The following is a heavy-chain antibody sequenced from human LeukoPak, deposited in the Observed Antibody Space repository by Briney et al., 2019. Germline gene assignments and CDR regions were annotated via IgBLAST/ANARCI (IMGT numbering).Heavy chain of an antibody. CDR1: GGTFSSYA. CDR3: GKGAVMAAAGGFYYNYLTS. V-gene: IGHV1-69*05. D-gene: IGHD6-25*01. CDR2: IIPIFGTA. Sequence: SVKVSCKASGGTFSSYAISWVRQAPGQGLEWMGGIIPIFGTANYAQKFQGRVTITTDESTSTAYMELRSLRSEDTALDYCGKGAVMAAAGGFYYNYLTSGAKGPRSPSP. J-gene: IGHJ6*03.